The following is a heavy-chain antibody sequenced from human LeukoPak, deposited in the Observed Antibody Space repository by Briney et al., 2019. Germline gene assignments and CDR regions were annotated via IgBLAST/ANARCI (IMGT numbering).Heavy chain of an antibody. D-gene: IGHD6-13*01. J-gene: IGHJ6*02. V-gene: IGHV3-23*01. CDR3: AKAASSSWPSYYYGMDV. Sequence: PGGSLRLSCAASGFTFSSYAMSWARQAPGMGLEWVSVITGSGGNTYYADSVKGRFTISKDNSKNTVYLQMSSLRVDDTAVYYCAKAASSSWPSYYYGMDVWGQGTTVTVSS. CDR2: ITGSGGNT. CDR1: GFTFSSYA.